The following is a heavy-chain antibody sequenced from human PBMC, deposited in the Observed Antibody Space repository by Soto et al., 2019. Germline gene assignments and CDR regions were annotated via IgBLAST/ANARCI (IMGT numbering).Heavy chain of an antibody. D-gene: IGHD6-6*01. Sequence: PGESLKISCKGSGYNFIRYWIGWVRQMPGKGLEWMGIIYPGDSDTRYSPSFQGQVTISVDKSISTAYLQWSSLKASDTAIYYCARRLEYSSSSYFLDYWGQGTPVTVSS. V-gene: IGHV5-51*01. CDR3: ARRLEYSSSSYFLDY. J-gene: IGHJ4*02. CDR2: IYPGDSDT. CDR1: GYNFIRYW.